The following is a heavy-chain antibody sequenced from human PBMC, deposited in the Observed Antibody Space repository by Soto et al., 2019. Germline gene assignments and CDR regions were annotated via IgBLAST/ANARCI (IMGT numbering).Heavy chain of an antibody. V-gene: IGHV1-69*13. Sequence: SVKVSCKASGGTFSSYAISWVRQAPGQGLEWMGGIIPIFGTANYAQKFQGRVTITADESTSTAYMELSSLRSEDTAAYYCARPEEDYYYYGMDVWGQGTTVTVSS. J-gene: IGHJ6*02. CDR2: IIPIFGTA. CDR1: GGTFSSYA. CDR3: ARPEEDYYYYGMDV.